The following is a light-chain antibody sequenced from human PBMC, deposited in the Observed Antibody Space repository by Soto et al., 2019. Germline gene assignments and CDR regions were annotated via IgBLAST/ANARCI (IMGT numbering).Light chain of an antibody. CDR1: QSVNSN. V-gene: IGKV3-15*01. CDR3: QQYNNWPFT. Sequence: EIVMTQSPAPLSVSPGERATLSCRASQSVNSNLAWYQQKPGQAPRLLIYGASSRATGIPARFSGSGSGTEFTLTISSLQSEDFAVYYCQQYNNWPFTFGPGTMVDFK. CDR2: GAS. J-gene: IGKJ3*01.